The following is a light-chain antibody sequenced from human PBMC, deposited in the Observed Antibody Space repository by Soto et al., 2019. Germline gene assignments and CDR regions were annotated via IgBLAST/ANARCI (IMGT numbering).Light chain of an antibody. CDR2: EVS. J-gene: IGLJ3*02. Sequence: QSALTQPASVSGSPGQSITISCTGTSSDVGTYKYVSWYQQHPDKAPKLMIYEVSNRPSGVSNRFSGSKSGNTASLTISGLQAEDEADYYCMSYTRSSAWVFGGGTKLTVL. V-gene: IGLV2-14*01. CDR1: SSDVGTYKY. CDR3: MSYTRSSAWV.